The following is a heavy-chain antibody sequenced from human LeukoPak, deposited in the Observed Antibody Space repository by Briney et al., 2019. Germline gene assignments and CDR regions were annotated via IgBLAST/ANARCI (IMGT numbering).Heavy chain of an antibody. V-gene: IGHV1-8*01. Sequence: ASVKVSCKASGYTFTSYDINWVRQATGQGLEWMGWMNPNSGNTGYAQKFQGRVTMTRNTSISTAYMELSSLRSEDTAVYYCARESVVVPAAIRDYYYYYMDVWGKGTTVTVSS. J-gene: IGHJ6*03. CDR1: GYTFTSYD. CDR2: MNPNSGNT. CDR3: ARESVVVPAAIRDYYYYYMDV. D-gene: IGHD2-2*02.